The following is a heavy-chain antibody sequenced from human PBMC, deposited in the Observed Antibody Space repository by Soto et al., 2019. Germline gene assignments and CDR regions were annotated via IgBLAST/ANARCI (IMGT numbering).Heavy chain of an antibody. D-gene: IGHD7-27*01. CDR1: GYTFTSYY. CDR3: ARDLNLQTGDPYYYGMDV. V-gene: IGHV1-46*01. J-gene: IGHJ6*02. CDR2: INPSGGST. Sequence: ASVKVSCKASGYTFTSYYMHWVRQAPGQGLEWMGIINPSGGSTSYAQKLQGRVTMTRDTSTSTVYMELSSLGSEDTAVYYCARDLNLQTGDPYYYGMDVWGQGTTVTVSS.